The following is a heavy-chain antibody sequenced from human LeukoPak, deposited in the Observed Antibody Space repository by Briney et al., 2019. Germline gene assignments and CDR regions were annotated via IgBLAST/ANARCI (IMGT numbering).Heavy chain of an antibody. CDR1: GDSISSYF. D-gene: IGHD2-15*01. J-gene: IGHJ5*02. Sequence: SETLSLTCTVSGDSISSYFWSWIRQPPGKGLEWIGYFHDSGSANYNPSLKSRITMSVDTSKNQFSLKLRSVTAADTAVYYCARDSHSVDTATPRGFDPWGQGTMVTVSS. CDR3: ARDSHSVDTATPRGFDP. V-gene: IGHV4-59*01. CDR2: FHDSGSA.